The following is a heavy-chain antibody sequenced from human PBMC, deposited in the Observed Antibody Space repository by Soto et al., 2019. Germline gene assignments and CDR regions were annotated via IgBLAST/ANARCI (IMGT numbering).Heavy chain of an antibody. Sequence: QVQLVQSGAEVTEPGASVKVSCKTSGFTFTLHYIHWVRQAPGQGLEWVGMVNAGDGSATYAREFRDKVSMTWYTSTSTVYLDLNSLKSEDTAIYYCARERDSLDYWGQGTLVSVSP. J-gene: IGHJ4*02. CDR2: VNAGDGSA. CDR3: ARERDSLDY. V-gene: IGHV1-46*01. D-gene: IGHD3-22*01. CDR1: GFTFTLHY.